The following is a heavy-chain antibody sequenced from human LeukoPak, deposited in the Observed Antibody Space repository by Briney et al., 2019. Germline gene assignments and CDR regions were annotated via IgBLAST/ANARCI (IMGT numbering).Heavy chain of an antibody. J-gene: IGHJ4*02. CDR2: ISGSGGST. CDR1: GFTPSSYA. Sequence: PARSLRLSCAASGFTPSSYAMSWVRQAPGKWLEWVSAISGSGGSTYYANSVKGRFTISRDNSKNTLYLQMNSLRAEDTAVYYCASNVIWAYFDYWGQGTLVTVSS. V-gene: IGHV3-23*01. CDR3: ASNVIWAYFDY. D-gene: IGHD2-21*01.